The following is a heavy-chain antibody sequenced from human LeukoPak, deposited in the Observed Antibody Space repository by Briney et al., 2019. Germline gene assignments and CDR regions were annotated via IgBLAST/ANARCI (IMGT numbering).Heavy chain of an antibody. CDR1: GFTFSSYE. Sequence: QSGGSLRLSCAASGFTFSSYEMNWVRQAPGKGLEWVSYISSSGSTIYYADSVKGRFTISRDNAKNSLYLQMNSLRAEDTVVYYCARGGGPMVRGVIISSWGQGTLVTVSS. D-gene: IGHD3-10*01. V-gene: IGHV3-48*03. CDR3: ARGGGPMVRGVIISS. J-gene: IGHJ4*02. CDR2: ISSSGSTI.